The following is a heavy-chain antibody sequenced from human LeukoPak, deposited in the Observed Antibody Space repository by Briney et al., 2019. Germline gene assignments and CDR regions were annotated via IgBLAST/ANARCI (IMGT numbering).Heavy chain of an antibody. J-gene: IGHJ4*02. CDR3: AREVVGAPIYSGSYYFDY. CDR1: GFTLISNY. V-gene: IGHV3-53*01. Sequence: GGSLRLSCAASGFTLISNYMSWVRPAPGKGREWVSVTYSGGNTYYAHSVKGRYITSRDNSKNTLYLQMNSLRAEDTAVYYCAREVVGAPIYSGSYYFDYWGQGTLVTVSS. D-gene: IGHD1-26*01. CDR2: TYSGGNT.